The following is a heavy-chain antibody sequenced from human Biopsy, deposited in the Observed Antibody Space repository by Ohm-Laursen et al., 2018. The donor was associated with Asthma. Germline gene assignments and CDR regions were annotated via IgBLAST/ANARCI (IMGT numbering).Heavy chain of an antibody. D-gene: IGHD1-20*01. CDR3: ARAAITGIRGWFDP. CDR1: GGSISSGAYY. Sequence: PGTLSLTCTVSGGSISSGAYYWSWVRQPPGKGLEWIGEIDQSGYTNYNPSLKSRVTISADTSKNQFHLNLSSVTAADTAVYFCARAAITGIRGWFDPWGQGTQVTVSS. V-gene: IGHV4-4*01. J-gene: IGHJ5*02. CDR2: IDQSGYT.